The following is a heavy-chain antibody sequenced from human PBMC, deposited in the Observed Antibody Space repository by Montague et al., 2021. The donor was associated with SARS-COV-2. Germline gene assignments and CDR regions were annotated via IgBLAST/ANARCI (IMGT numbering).Heavy chain of an antibody. Sequence: SETLSLTCTVSGGSISSYYWSWIRQPPGKGLEWIGYIFNSGSTNYNPSLKSRVTISVDTSKNQLSLRLRSVTAADTAVYYCVRVGVSSWYSFFDYWGQGTLVTVSS. D-gene: IGHD6-13*01. V-gene: IGHV4-59*01. CDR3: VRVGVSSWYSFFDY. CDR2: IFNSGST. CDR1: GGSISSYY. J-gene: IGHJ4*02.